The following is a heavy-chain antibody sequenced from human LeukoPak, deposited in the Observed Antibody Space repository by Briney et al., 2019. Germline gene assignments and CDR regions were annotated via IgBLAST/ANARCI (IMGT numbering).Heavy chain of an antibody. CDR2: IYYSGST. D-gene: IGHD4-17*01. Sequence: SETLSLTCTVSGGSISSYYWSWIRQPPGKGLEWIGYIYYSGSTNYNPSLKSRVTISVDTSKNQFSLKLSSVAAADTAVYYCARERAVTTYYYFDYWGQGTLVTVSS. CDR1: GGSISSYY. CDR3: ARERAVTTYYYFDY. J-gene: IGHJ4*02. V-gene: IGHV4-59*01.